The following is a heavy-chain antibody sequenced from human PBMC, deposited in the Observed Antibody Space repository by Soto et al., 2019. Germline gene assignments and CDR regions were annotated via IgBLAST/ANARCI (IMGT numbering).Heavy chain of an antibody. CDR3: AKDLAYCGGDCYWPFDY. J-gene: IGHJ4*02. Sequence: QVQLVESGGGVVQPGRSLRLSCAASGFTFSSYGMHWVRQAPGKGLEWVAVISYDGSNKYYADSVKGRFTISRDNSKNTLYLQRNSMRAEDTAVYYCAKDLAYCGGDCYWPFDYWGQGTLVTVSS. D-gene: IGHD2-21*02. CDR1: GFTFSSYG. V-gene: IGHV3-30*18. CDR2: ISYDGSNK.